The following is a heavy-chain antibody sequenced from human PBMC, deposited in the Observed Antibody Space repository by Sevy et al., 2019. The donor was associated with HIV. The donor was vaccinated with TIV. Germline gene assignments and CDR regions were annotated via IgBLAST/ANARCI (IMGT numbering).Heavy chain of an antibody. V-gene: IGHV3-30*04. Sequence: GGFLRLSCAASGFTFSSYAMHWVRQAPGKGLEWVAVISYDGSNKYYADSVKGRFTISRDNSKNTLYLQMNSLRAEDTAVYYCARGGPNPIYYFDYWGQGTLVTVSS. D-gene: IGHD3-3*02. CDR1: GFTFSSYA. J-gene: IGHJ4*02. CDR3: ARGGPNPIYYFDY. CDR2: ISYDGSNK.